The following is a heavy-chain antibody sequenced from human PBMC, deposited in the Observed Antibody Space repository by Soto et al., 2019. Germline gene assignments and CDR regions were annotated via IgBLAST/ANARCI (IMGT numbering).Heavy chain of an antibody. CDR2: ISGSGDNT. V-gene: IGHV3-23*01. D-gene: IGHD3-3*01. J-gene: IGHJ6*03. CDR1: GFTFSSYA. Sequence: EVQLLESGGGLVQPGGSLRLSCAASGFTFSSYALNWVRQAPGKGLEWVSVISGSGDNTYYADSVKGRFTISRDNSKNTLYRQRNSLTAEDTAVYYCAKDLGTDAFWSAYYTYYYMDVWGKGTTVTVSS. CDR3: AKDLGTDAFWSAYYTYYYMDV.